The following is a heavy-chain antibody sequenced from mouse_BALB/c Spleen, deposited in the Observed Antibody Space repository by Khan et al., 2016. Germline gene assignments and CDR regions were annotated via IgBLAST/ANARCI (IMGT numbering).Heavy chain of an antibody. D-gene: IGHD4-1*01. Sequence: QVQLQQAGAELVRPGSSGKISCKASGYAFSSYWRNWVKQRPGQGLEWIGQIYPGDGDTNYNGKFKGKGTLTADKSSSTAYMQRSSLTSEDSAVYFCAKLTATREAMDYWGQGTSVTVSS. V-gene: IGHV1-80*01. J-gene: IGHJ4*01. CDR2: IYPGDGDT. CDR3: AKLTATREAMDY. CDR1: GYAFSSYW.